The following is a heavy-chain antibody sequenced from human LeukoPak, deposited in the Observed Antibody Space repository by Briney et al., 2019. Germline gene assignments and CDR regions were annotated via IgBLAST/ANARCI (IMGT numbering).Heavy chain of an antibody. V-gene: IGHV4-4*07. CDR1: GGSISSYY. CDR3: ARERVTMVRGVIVNFDY. CDR2: IYTSGST. Sequence: PSETLSLTFTVSGGSISSYYWSWIRQPAGKGLEWIGRIYTSGSTNYNPSLKSRVTMSVDTSKNQFSLKLSSVTAADTAVYYCARERVTMVRGVIVNFDYWGQGTLVTVSS. D-gene: IGHD3-10*01. J-gene: IGHJ4*02.